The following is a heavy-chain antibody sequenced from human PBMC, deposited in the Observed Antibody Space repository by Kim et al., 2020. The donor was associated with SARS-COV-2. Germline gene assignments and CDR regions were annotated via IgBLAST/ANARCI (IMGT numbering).Heavy chain of an antibody. CDR3: ARETPKHIRWQPTARDAFDI. V-gene: IGHV3-48*04. D-gene: IGHD4-17*01. Sequence: GGSLRLSCAASGFTFSSYSMNWVRQAPGKGLEWVSYISSSSSTIYYADSVKGRFTISRDNAKNSLYLQMNSLRAEDTAVYYCARETPKHIRWQPTARDAFDIWGQGTMVTVSS. J-gene: IGHJ3*02. CDR2: ISSSSSTI. CDR1: GFTFSSYS.